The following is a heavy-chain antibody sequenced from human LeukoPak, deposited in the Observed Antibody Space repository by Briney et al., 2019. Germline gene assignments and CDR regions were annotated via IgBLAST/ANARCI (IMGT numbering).Heavy chain of an antibody. CDR2: ISSSSSYI. V-gene: IGHV3-21*01. D-gene: IGHD3-3*01. J-gene: IGHJ3*02. Sequence: GGSLRLSCTASGFTFSSYSMNWVRQAPGKGLEWVSSISSSSSYICYADSVKGRFTISRDNAKNSLYLQMNSLRAEDTAVYYCARDLYDFWSGFDIWGQGTMVTVSS. CDR3: ARDLYDFWSGFDI. CDR1: GFTFSSYS.